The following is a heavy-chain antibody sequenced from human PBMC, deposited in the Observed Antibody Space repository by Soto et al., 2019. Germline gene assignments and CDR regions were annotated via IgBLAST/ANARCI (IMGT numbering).Heavy chain of an antibody. CDR1: GGSISSSSYY. J-gene: IGHJ4*02. V-gene: IGHV4-39*01. D-gene: IGHD6-6*01. CDR3: ARYSSSSGYGDY. CDR2: IYYSGST. Sequence: QLQLQESGPGLVKPSETLSVTCTVSGGSISSSSYYWGWIRQPPGKGLEWIGSIYYSGSTYYNPSLKSRVTISVDTFKNQFSLKLSSVTAADTAVYYCARYSSSSGYGDYWGQGTLVTVSS.